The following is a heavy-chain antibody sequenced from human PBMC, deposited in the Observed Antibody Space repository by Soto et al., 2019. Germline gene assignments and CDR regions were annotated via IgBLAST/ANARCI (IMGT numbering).Heavy chain of an antibody. CDR2: IYYSGST. CDR1: GGSISGYY. V-gene: IGHV4-59*08. J-gene: IGHJ4*02. CDR3: ARLGGYYQAFDQ. D-gene: IGHD3-22*01. Sequence: SETLSLTCTVSGGSISGYYWNWIRQPPGKGLEWIGYIYYSGSTTYTPSLKSRVTIAVDTSKNQFSLRLNSVTAADTAVYYCARLGGYYQAFDQWGQGSLVTVSS.